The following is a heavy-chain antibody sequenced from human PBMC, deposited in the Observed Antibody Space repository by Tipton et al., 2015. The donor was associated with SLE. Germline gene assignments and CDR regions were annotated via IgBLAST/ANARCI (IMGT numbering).Heavy chain of an antibody. CDR1: GGSISNGGYY. D-gene: IGHD5-24*01. CDR2: IYYTGKT. J-gene: IGHJ3*01. CDR3: ARSRDKATDSFDV. V-gene: IGHV4-31*03. Sequence: TLSLTCSFSGGSISNGGYYWTWIRQHPGKGLEWIGYIYYTGKTVYNPPLKSRLTISVDTSHNQFSLRLSSMTAADTAMYYCARSRDKATDSFDVWGLGTMVTVSS.